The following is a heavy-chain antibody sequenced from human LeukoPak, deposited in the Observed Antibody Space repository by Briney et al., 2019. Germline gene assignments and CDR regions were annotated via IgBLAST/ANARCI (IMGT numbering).Heavy chain of an antibody. J-gene: IGHJ6*03. V-gene: IGHV1-8*02. CDR1: GYTFTNYG. D-gene: IGHD6-13*01. CDR3: ARWGAAGTWGYYYYYYMDV. Sequence: ASVKVSCKASGYTFTNYGFSWVRQAPGQGLEWMGWMNPNSGNTGYAQKFQGRVTMTRNTSISTAYMELSSLRSEDTAVYYCARWGAAGTWGYYYYYYMDVWGKGTTVTVSS. CDR2: MNPNSGNT.